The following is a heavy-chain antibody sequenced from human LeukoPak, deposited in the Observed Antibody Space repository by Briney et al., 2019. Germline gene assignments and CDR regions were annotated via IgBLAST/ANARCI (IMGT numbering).Heavy chain of an antibody. J-gene: IGHJ4*02. V-gene: IGHV1-2*06. CDR1: GYTLTGYY. CDR2: INPNSGGT. CDR3: ARFGGYCGGGSCYPVDY. Sequence: ASVKVSCKASGYTLTGYYMHWVRQAPGQGLEWMGRINPNSGGTNYAQKFQGRVTMTRDTSISTAYMELSRLRSDDTAVYYCARFGGYCGGGSCYPVDYWGQGTLVTVSS. D-gene: IGHD2-15*01.